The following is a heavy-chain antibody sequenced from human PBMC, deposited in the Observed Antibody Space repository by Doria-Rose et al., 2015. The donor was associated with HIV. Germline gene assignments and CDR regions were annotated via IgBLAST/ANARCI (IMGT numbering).Heavy chain of an antibody. D-gene: IGHD6-13*01. CDR1: GVSLSSPGMG. Sequence: QWGPVLVKPTETLTLTCTVSGVSLSSPGMGVSWIRQPPGKALEWLANIFSDDARSYKTSLKSRLTIYRGTSKSQVVLTMTVLDPVDTATYYCARIKSSRWYHKYYFDFCGQGTLVIVSA. V-gene: IGHV2-26*01. J-gene: IGHJ4*02. CDR2: IFSDDAR. CDR3: ARIKSSRWYHKYYFDF.